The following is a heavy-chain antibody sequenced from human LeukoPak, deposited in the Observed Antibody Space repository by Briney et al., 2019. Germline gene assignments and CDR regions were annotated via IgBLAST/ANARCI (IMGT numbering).Heavy chain of an antibody. J-gene: IGHJ4*02. CDR3: ASHMTVWSTSIY. V-gene: IGHV3-48*03. D-gene: IGHD2-21*02. CDR1: GFTFSNYD. CDR2: ISSGGNTI. Sequence: GGSLRLSCAASGFTFSNYDMNWVRQVPGKGLEWISYISSGGNTIYYADSVKGRLTISRDNAKKSLYLQMNSLRAEDTAVYFCASHMTVWSTSIYWGRGTVLSVSS.